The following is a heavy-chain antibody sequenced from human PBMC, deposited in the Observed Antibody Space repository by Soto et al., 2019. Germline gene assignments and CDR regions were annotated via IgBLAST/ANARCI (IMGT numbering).Heavy chain of an antibody. CDR2: ISWNSGSI. CDR3: AKDMGPDGYTTFDY. J-gene: IGHJ4*02. V-gene: IGHV3-9*01. CDR1: GFTFDDYA. Sequence: EVQLVESGGGLVQPGRSLRLSCAASGFTFDDYAMHWVRQAPGKGLDWVSGISWNSGSIGYADSVMGRFTISRDNAKNSLYLQMNSLRAEYTALYYCAKDMGPDGYTTFDYWGQGTLVTVSS. D-gene: IGHD5-12*01.